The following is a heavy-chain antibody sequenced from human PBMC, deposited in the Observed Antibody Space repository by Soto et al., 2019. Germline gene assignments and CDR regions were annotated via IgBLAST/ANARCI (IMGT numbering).Heavy chain of an antibody. D-gene: IGHD6-6*01. V-gene: IGHV1-18*01. CDR2: ISAYNGNT. CDR3: ARARGQLVTDY. Sequence: QVQLVQSGAEVKKPGASVKVSCKASGYTFTSYGISWVRQAPGQGLEWMGWISAYNGNTNYAQKLQGRVTMPTDTSTSTAYMELRSLRAYDTAVYYCARARGQLVTDYWGQGTLVTVSS. CDR1: GYTFTSYG. J-gene: IGHJ4*01.